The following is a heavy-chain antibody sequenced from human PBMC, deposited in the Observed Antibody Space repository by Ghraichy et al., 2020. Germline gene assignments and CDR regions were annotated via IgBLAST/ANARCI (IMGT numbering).Heavy chain of an antibody. CDR1: GGSISSSSYY. Sequence: SEPLSLTCTVSGGSISSSSYYWGWIRQPPGKGLEWIGSIYYSGSTYYNPSLKSRVTISVDTSKNQFSLKLSSVTAADTAVYYCASQYSSSSVDYWGQGTLVTVSS. J-gene: IGHJ4*02. D-gene: IGHD6-13*01. CDR3: ASQYSSSSVDY. CDR2: IYYSGST. V-gene: IGHV4-39*01.